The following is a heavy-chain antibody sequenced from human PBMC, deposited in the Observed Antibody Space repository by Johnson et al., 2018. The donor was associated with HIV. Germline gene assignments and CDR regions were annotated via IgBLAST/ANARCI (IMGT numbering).Heavy chain of an antibody. CDR2: INWNGGST. J-gene: IGHJ3*02. CDR3: ARGVRDSSGYPFAFDI. V-gene: IGHV3-20*04. Sequence: MQLVESGGGVVRPGRSLRLSCAASGFTFDDYGMTWVRQPPGKGLEWVSGINWNGGSTGYADSVKGRFPISRDNANNSLYLQMNSLRAEDTALYYCARGVRDSSGYPFAFDIWGQGTMVTVSS. CDR1: GFTFDDYG. D-gene: IGHD3-22*01.